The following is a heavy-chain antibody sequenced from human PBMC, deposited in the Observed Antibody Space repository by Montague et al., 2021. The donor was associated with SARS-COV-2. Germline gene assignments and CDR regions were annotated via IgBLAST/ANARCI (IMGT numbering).Heavy chain of an antibody. CDR1: GFTFSSYA. Sequence: SLRLSCAASGFTFSSYAMHWVRQAPGKRLEWVAVISYDGSNKYYADSVKGRFTISRDNSKNTLYLQMNSLRAEDTAVYYCARDLDDGSGSYYFDYWGQGTLVTVSS. CDR2: ISYDGSNK. D-gene: IGHD3-10*01. J-gene: IGHJ4*02. V-gene: IGHV3-30-3*01. CDR3: ARDLDDGSGSYYFDY.